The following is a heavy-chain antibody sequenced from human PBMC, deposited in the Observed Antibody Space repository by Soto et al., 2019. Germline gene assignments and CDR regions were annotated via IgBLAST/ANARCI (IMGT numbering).Heavy chain of an antibody. V-gene: IGHV1-69*12. CDR3: ARGGYYYDSSGYCYYVDY. CDR1: GGTFSSYA. J-gene: IGHJ4*02. Sequence: QVQLVQSGAEVKKPGSSVKVSCKASGGTFSSYAISWVRQAPGQGLEWMGGIIPIFGTANYAQKFQGRVTITADESTSTAYMERSSLRSEDTAVYYCARGGYYYDSSGYCYYVDYWGQGTVVTVSS. CDR2: IIPIFGTA. D-gene: IGHD3-22*01.